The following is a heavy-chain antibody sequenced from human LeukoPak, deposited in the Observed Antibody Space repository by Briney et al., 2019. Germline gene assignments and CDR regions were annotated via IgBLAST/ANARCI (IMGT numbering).Heavy chain of an antibody. V-gene: IGHV1-18*01. J-gene: IGHJ4*02. CDR1: GYTFTSYG. Sequence: ASVKVSCKASGYTFTSYGISWVRQAPGQGLEWMGWISAYNGNTNYAQKLQGRVTITTDTTTSTAYMELRSLTSDDTPVYYCARGYDYHDYWGQGTLVTVSS. CDR3: ARGYDYHDY. CDR2: ISAYNGNT. D-gene: IGHD5-18*01.